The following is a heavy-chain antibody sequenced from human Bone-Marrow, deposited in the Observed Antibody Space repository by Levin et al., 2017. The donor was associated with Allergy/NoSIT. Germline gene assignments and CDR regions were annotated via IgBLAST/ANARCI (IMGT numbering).Heavy chain of an antibody. V-gene: IGHV4-38-2*02. Sequence: PSETLSLTCNVSGYSISTGYFWAWIRQSPVKGLEWIGNVYHDGSTHYNPSLKSRLTILVDTSKNQFSLRLTSVIVQDTALYYCARDRYSAWGNFDFWGQGALVTVSS. CDR2: VYHDGST. CDR1: GYSISTGYF. D-gene: IGHD7-27*01. J-gene: IGHJ4*01. CDR3: ARDRYSAWGNFDF.